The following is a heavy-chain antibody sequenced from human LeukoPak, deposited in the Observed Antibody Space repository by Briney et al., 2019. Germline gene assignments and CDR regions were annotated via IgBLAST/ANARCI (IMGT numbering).Heavy chain of an antibody. D-gene: IGHD3-9*01. J-gene: IGHJ4*02. CDR3: AKPILTAFGYFDY. Sequence: PGGSLRLSCAASGFTFSSYAMSWVRQAPGKGLEWVSAISGSGGSTFYADSVKGRFTVSRDNSKNTLYLQMNSLRAEDTAVYYCAKPILTAFGYFDYWGQGTLVTVSS. V-gene: IGHV3-23*01. CDR1: GFTFSSYA. CDR2: ISGSGGST.